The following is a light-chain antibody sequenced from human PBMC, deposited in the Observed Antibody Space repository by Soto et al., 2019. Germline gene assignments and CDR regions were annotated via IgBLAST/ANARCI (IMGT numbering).Light chain of an antibody. J-gene: IGKJ1*01. CDR2: AAS. V-gene: IGKV3-20*01. CDR3: QQYGSSSKWT. CDR1: QSVSSAY. Sequence: EIVLTQSPGTLSLSPGERATISCRASQSVSSAYFAWYQHKPGQPPTLLIYAASSRVSGIPDRFSGSGSGTDLTLTISRLGPEDFAVYYCQQYGSSSKWTFGQGTKVEIK.